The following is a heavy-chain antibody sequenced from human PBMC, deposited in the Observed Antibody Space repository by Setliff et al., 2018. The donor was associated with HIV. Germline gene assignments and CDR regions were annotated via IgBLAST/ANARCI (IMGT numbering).Heavy chain of an antibody. CDR3: ATITMAGTGAFDI. Sequence: SVKVSCKASGGTFSRYAINWVRQAPGQGLEWMGGIIPIFATADYAQKFQGRVTITADESTSTAYMELSSLRSEDTAVYYCATITMAGTGAFDIWGQGTMVTVSS. V-gene: IGHV1-69*13. CDR1: GGTFSRYA. CDR2: IIPIFATA. J-gene: IGHJ3*02. D-gene: IGHD6-19*01.